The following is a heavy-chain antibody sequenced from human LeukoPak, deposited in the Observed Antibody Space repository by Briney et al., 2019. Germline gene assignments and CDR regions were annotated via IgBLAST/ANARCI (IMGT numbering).Heavy chain of an antibody. V-gene: IGHV5-51*01. CDR3: ARRAVSGFDY. Sequence: GESLKISCKGSGYRFTTYWIAWVRQMPGKGLEWMGVMYCGDSDIRYSPSFQGQVTISADKSISTAYLQWSSLKASDTAMYYCARRAVSGFDYWGQGTLVTVSS. CDR2: MYCGDSDI. CDR1: GYRFTTYW. J-gene: IGHJ4*02. D-gene: IGHD6-13*01.